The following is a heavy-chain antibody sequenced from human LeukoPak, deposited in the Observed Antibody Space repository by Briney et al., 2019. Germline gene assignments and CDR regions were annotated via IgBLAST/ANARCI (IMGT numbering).Heavy chain of an antibody. Sequence: PGGSLRLSCAASGFTFSSYAMSWVRQAPGKGLEWVSAISGSGGSTYYADSVKGRFTISRDNSKNTLYLQMNSLRAEDTAVYYCAKDGASYYDFWSGYLPTGWFDPWGQGTLVTVSS. V-gene: IGHV3-23*01. CDR1: GFTFSSYA. CDR2: ISGSGGST. D-gene: IGHD3-3*01. J-gene: IGHJ5*02. CDR3: AKDGASYYDFWSGYLPTGWFDP.